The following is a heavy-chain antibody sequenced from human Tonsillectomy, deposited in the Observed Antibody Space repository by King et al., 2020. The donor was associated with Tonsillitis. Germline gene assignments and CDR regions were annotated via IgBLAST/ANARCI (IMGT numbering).Heavy chain of an antibody. CDR3: ARDRGAGDFSYYYDSSGYYKGFDF. CDR2: ISYDGSNK. CDR1: EFTFNRYA. D-gene: IGHD3-22*01. Sequence: VQLVESGGGVVQPGRSLRLSCAASEFTFNRYAMHWVRQAPGKGLEWVAVISYDGSNKYYADSVKGRFTISRDNSMNTLYLQMNSLRTEDTAVYYCARDRGAGDFSYYYDSSGYYKGFDFWGQGALVTVSS. V-gene: IGHV3-30-3*01. J-gene: IGHJ4*02.